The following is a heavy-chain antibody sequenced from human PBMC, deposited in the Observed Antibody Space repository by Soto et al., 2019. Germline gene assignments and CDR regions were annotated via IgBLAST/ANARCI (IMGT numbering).Heavy chain of an antibody. J-gene: IGHJ3*02. V-gene: IGHV5-10-1*03. CDR3: ARLIYDGQSAAGYSYDAFDI. D-gene: IGHD6-13*01. CDR1: GYSFTSYW. CDR2: IDPSDSYT. Sequence: EVQLVQSGAEVKKPGESLRISCKGSGYSFTSYWISWVRQMPGKGLEWMGRIDPSDSYTNYSPSFQGHVTISADKSISTAYLQWSSMKASDTAMYYCARLIYDGQSAAGYSYDAFDIWGQGTMVTVSS.